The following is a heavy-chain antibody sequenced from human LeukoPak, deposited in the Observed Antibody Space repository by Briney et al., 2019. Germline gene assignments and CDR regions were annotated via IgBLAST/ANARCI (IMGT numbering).Heavy chain of an antibody. D-gene: IGHD3-10*01. CDR2: IYYSGST. CDR3: AREGRDYYGSGRNWFDP. CDR1: SGSISSSSYY. J-gene: IGHJ5*02. Sequence: RPSETLSLTCTVSSGSISSSSYYWGWIRQPPGKGLEWIGSIYYSGSTYYNPSLKSRVTISVDTSKNQFSLKLSSVTAADTAVYYCAREGRDYYGSGRNWFDPWGQGTLVTVSS. V-gene: IGHV4-39*07.